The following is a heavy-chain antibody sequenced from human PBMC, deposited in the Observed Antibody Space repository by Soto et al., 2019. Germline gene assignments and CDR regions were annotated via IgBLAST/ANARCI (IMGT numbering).Heavy chain of an antibody. CDR2: IKSKTDGGTT. D-gene: IGHD4-17*01. CDR1: GFTFSNAW. V-gene: IGHV3-15*01. CDR3: TTDDPMEVRWEADYCYCYGIDV. J-gene: IGHJ6*02. Sequence: GGSLRLSCAASGFTFSNAWMSWVRQAPGKGLEWVGRIKSKTDGGTTDYAGPVKSRFTISRDDSKNTLHRQMNSLKTEDTAVYYCTTDDPMEVRWEADYCYCYGIDVWGQGTTVTVSS.